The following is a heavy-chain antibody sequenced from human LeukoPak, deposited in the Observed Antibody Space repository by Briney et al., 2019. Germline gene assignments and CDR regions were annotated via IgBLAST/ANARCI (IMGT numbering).Heavy chain of an antibody. J-gene: IGHJ3*02. CDR2: ISAYNGNT. V-gene: IGHV1-18*01. D-gene: IGHD2-15*01. Sequence: ASVKVSCKASGDSFGTYGITWVRQAPGQGLEWMGWISAYNGNTNYAQKLQGRVTMTTDTSTSTAYMELRSLRSDDTAVYYCARDSGGGGAFDIWGQGTMVTVSS. CDR1: GDSFGTYG. CDR3: ARDSGGGGAFDI.